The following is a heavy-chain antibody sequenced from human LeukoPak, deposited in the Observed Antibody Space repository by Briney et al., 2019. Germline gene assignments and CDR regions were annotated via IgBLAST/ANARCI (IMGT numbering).Heavy chain of an antibody. CDR1: GGSISSYY. CDR3: ARDGPYCSGGSCYSFPDY. V-gene: IGHV4-4*07. Sequence: KSSETLSLTCTVSGGSISSYYWSWIRQPAGKGLEWIGRIYTSGSTNYNPSLKSRVTVSVDTSKNQFSLKLSSVTAADTAVYYCARDGPYCSGGSCYSFPDYWGQGTLVTVSS. J-gene: IGHJ4*02. D-gene: IGHD2-15*01. CDR2: IYTSGST.